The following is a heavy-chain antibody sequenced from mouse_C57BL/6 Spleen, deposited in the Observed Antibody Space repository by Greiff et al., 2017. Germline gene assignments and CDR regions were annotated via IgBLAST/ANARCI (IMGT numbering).Heavy chain of an antibody. CDR2: ISSGSSTI. D-gene: IGHD1-1*01. CDR3: ARPGYYGSMDY. Sequence: EVQRVESGGGLVKTGGSLKLSCAASGFTFSDYGMHWVRQAPEKGLEWVAYISSGSSTIYYADTVKGRFTISRDNAKNTLFLQMTSLRSEDTAMYYCARPGYYGSMDYWGQGTSVTVAS. J-gene: IGHJ4*01. CDR1: GFTFSDYG. V-gene: IGHV5-17*01.